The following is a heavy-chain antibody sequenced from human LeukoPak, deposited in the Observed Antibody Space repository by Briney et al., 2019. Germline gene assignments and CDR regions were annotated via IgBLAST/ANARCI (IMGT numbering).Heavy chain of an antibody. CDR3: ARTMIVVSAFDY. Sequence: ASVKVSCKASGYTFNSYYMHWVRQDPAHGLEWMGIIIPSGDSTSYAQKFQGRVTMTRDTSTSTVYMELSSLRSEDTAVYYCARTMIVVSAFDYWGQGTLVTVSS. V-gene: IGHV1-46*02. CDR1: GYTFNSYY. J-gene: IGHJ4*02. D-gene: IGHD3-22*01. CDR2: IIPSGDST.